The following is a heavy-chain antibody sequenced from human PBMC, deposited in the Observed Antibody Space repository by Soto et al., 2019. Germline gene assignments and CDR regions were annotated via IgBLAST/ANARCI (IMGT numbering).Heavy chain of an antibody. D-gene: IGHD3-10*01. CDR1: GCYISSGGYY. CDR3: ARDLSYGSGH. CDR2: IYYSGST. V-gene: IGHV4-39*02. Sequence: SETQSLTCTFSGCYISSGGYYWSWIRKHPGKGLEWIGSIYYSGSTYYNPSLKSRVTISVDTSKNQFSLKLSSVTAADTAVYYCARDLSYGSGHWGQGTLVTVPS. J-gene: IGHJ4*02.